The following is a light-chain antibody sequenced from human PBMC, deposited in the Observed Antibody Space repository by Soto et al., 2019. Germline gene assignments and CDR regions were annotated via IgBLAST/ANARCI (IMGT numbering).Light chain of an antibody. Sequence: DIQMTQSPSTLSASVGDRVTITCRASQSISSWLAWYQQKPGKAPKLLVYKASSLESGVPSRFIGSGSATEFTLTISSLQPDDFATYYCQQYNSYPTFGKGTKVEIK. CDR3: QQYNSYPT. V-gene: IGKV1-5*03. J-gene: IGKJ1*01. CDR1: QSISSW. CDR2: KAS.